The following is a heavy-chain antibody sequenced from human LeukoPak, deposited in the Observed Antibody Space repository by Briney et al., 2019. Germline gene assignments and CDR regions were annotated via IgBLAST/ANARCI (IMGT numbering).Heavy chain of an antibody. CDR2: IRYDGSNK. J-gene: IGHJ4*02. CDR3: AKIPNYYDSSAYYVY. CDR1: GFTFSSYG. Sequence: GGSLRLSXAASGFTFSSYGMHWVRQAPGKGLEWVAFIRYDGSNKYYTDSVKGRFTISRDNSKNTLYLQMNSLRAEDTAVYYCAKIPNYYDSSAYYVYWGQGTLVTVSS. V-gene: IGHV3-30*02. D-gene: IGHD3-22*01.